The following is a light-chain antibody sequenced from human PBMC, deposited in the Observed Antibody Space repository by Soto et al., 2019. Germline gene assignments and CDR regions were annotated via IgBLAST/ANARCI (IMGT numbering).Light chain of an antibody. V-gene: IGKV3-11*01. CDR2: DAS. CDR3: QQRSNWPALT. J-gene: IGKJ4*01. CDR1: QSVSSY. Sequence: EIVLTQSPATLSLSPGERATLSCRASQSVSSYLAWYQQKPGQAPRLLINDASNRATGIPARFSGSGSGTDFTLTISSLKPEDFAVYYCQQRSNWPALTFGGGTKVEIK.